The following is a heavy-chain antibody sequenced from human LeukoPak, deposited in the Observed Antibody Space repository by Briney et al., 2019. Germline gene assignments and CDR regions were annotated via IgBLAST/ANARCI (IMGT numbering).Heavy chain of an antibody. CDR2: IYYSGCT. D-gene: IGHD6-19*01. J-gene: IGHJ5*02. CDR1: DGSISNYY. Sequence: SETLSLTCTVSDGSISNYYWSWIRQPPGKGLEWIGYIYYSGCTNYNPSLKSRVTMSVDTSKNQFSLKLSSVTAADTAVYYCARNAAVATSRSWFDPWGQGTLVTVSS. V-gene: IGHV4-59*08. CDR3: ARNAAVATSRSWFDP.